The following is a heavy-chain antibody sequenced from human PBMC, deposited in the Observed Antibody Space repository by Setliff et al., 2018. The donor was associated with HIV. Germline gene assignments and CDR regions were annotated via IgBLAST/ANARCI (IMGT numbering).Heavy chain of an antibody. CDR2: IYNSGST. D-gene: IGHD1-7*01. Sequence: SETLSLTCTVSGGSISSGSYYWSWIRQPAGKRLEWIGHIYNSGSTNYNPSLKSRVTISVDTSKNQFSLNLSSVTAADTAMYYCARRLSANSFDYWGQGTLVTVSS. CDR1: GGSISSGSYY. CDR3: ARRLSANSFDY. V-gene: IGHV4-61*09. J-gene: IGHJ4*02.